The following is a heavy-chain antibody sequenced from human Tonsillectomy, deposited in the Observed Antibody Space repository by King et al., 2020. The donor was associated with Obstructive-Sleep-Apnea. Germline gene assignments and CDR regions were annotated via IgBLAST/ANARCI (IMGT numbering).Heavy chain of an antibody. Sequence: VQLVESGGGLVQPGGSLRLSCAASGFTFSSYAMSWGRQAPGKGLEWVSAFSGSGGSTYYPASVKGRFTISRDNSKNTLDLQMNRLRAEETAVYYCAKDPYSGSYYGDYWGQGTLVTVSS. V-gene: IGHV3-23*04. J-gene: IGHJ4*02. D-gene: IGHD1-26*01. CDR2: FSGSGGST. CDR3: AKDPYSGSYYGDY. CDR1: GFTFSSYA.